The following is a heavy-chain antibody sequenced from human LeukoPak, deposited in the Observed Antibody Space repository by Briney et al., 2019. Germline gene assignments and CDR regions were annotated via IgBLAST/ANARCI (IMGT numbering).Heavy chain of an antibody. V-gene: IGHV3-30*04. J-gene: IGHJ6*02. D-gene: IGHD5-18*01. CDR2: ISYDGSNK. Sequence: PGGSLRLPCAASGFTFSSYAMHWVRQAPGKGLEWVAVISYDGSNKYYADSMKGRFTISRDNSKNTLYLQMNSLRAEDTAVYYCARDLTAMVTDYYGMDVWGQGTTVTVSS. CDR1: GFTFSSYA. CDR3: ARDLTAMVTDYYGMDV.